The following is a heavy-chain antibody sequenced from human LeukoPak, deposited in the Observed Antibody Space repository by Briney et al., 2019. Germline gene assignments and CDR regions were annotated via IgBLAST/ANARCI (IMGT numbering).Heavy chain of an antibody. J-gene: IGHJ5*02. CDR1: GGSISTYY. Sequence: NPSETLSLTCSVAGGSISTYYWNWIRQTPGKGLEWIGHIANGNTDYNPSLKSRVTILVDTSKNQFSLKLTSVSAEDTAVYYCARDKAHSYGRYFDPWGQGALVIVSS. CDR3: ARDKAHSYGRYFDP. CDR2: IANGNT. V-gene: IGHV4-59*01. D-gene: IGHD5-18*01.